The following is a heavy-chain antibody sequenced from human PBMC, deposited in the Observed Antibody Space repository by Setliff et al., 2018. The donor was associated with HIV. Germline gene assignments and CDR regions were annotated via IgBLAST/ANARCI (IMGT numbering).Heavy chain of an antibody. V-gene: IGHV1-18*04. CDR1: GYTFTNYG. J-gene: IGHJ4*02. CDR3: ARKPTGSPSDY. D-gene: IGHD2-2*01. CDR2: ISTYSGST. Sequence: ASVKVSCKASGYTFTNYGITWLRQAPGQGPEWRGWISTYSGSTKYAENLQGRVTMTTDTSTSTAYMELRSLRSDDTALYYCARKPTGSPSDYWGQGTLVTVSS.